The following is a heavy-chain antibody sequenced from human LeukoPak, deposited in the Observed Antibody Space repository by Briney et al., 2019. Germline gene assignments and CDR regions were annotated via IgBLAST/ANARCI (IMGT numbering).Heavy chain of an antibody. V-gene: IGHV3-21*01. CDR2: ISSTSAYI. CDR3: ARVAVAGPTGWFDS. Sequence: GGSLRLSCAASGFALRSYTVTWVRQARGKGGEGVSSISSTSAYIYYAESVKGRFSISRDNVDNVVHLQMSSLRNEDTAFYYCARVAVAGPTGWFDSWGQGTLVTVSS. J-gene: IGHJ5*01. CDR1: GFALRSYT. D-gene: IGHD6-19*01.